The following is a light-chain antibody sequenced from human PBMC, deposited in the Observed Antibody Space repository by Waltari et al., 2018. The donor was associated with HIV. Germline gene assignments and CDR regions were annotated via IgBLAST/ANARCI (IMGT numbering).Light chain of an antibody. CDR1: SSDVGGYNL. CDR2: EVS. Sequence: QSALTQPPSVSGSPGPSITIPCTGTSSDVGGYNLCSWYQQHPGKAPKLMIYEVSKRPSGVSNRFSGSKSGNTASLTISGLQAEDEADYYCCAYAGSTTYVIFGGGTKLTVL. CDR3: CAYAGSTTYVI. J-gene: IGLJ2*01. V-gene: IGLV2-23*02.